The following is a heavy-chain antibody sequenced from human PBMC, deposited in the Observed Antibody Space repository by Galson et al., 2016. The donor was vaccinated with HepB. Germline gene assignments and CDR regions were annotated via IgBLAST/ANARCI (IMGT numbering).Heavy chain of an antibody. CDR3: ARWYYDYVWGSYGMDV. CDR2: IYYSGST. CDR1: GGSISSYY. J-gene: IGHJ6*02. V-gene: IGHV4-59*01. Sequence: SETLSLTCTVSGGSISSYYWSWIRQPPGKGLEWIGYIYYSGSTNHNPSLKSRVTISVDTSKNQFSLKLSSVTAADTAVYYCARWYYDYVWGSYGMDVWGQGTTVTVSS. D-gene: IGHD3-16*01.